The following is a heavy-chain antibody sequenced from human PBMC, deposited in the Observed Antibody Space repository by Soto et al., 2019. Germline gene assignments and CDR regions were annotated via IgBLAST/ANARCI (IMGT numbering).Heavy chain of an antibody. D-gene: IGHD1-26*01. CDR3: AKDGEGGSYPDYHYYYGMDV. Sequence: GGSLRLSCAASGFTFSSYAMSWVRQAPGKGLEWVSAISGSGGSTYYADSVKGRFTISRDNSKNTLYLQMNSLRAEDTAVYYCAKDGEGGSYPDYHYYYGMDVRGQGTTVTVSS. CDR1: GFTFSSYA. V-gene: IGHV3-23*01. J-gene: IGHJ6*02. CDR2: ISGSGGST.